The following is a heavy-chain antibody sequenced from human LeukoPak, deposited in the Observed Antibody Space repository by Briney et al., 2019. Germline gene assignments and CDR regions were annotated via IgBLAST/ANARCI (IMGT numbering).Heavy chain of an antibody. Sequence: SETLSLTCAVYGGSFSGYYWSWIRQPPGKGLEWIGEINHSGSTNYNASLKSRVTISVDTSKNQFSLRLSSVTAADTAVYYCAPRGDIEHSYVYEKWFDPGGKGTRVTVS. CDR2: INHSGST. CDR1: GGSFSGYY. V-gene: IGHV4-34*01. CDR3: APRGDIEHSYVYEKWFDP. D-gene: IGHD3-16*01. J-gene: IGHJ5*02.